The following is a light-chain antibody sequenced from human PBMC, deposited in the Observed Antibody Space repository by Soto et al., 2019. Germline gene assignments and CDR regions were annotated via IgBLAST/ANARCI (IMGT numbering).Light chain of an antibody. CDR3: QHYTTYSGS. V-gene: IGKV1-5*03. J-gene: IGKJ3*01. Sequence: DIHMTQSPATLSESVGDRVTITCRASQSISTWLAWYQQKPGKAPKLLIYWASSLENGVPSGFSGSGSGTAFTLTISSRQPDDFATYYCQHYTTYSGSFGPGTKVDI. CDR2: WAS. CDR1: QSISTW.